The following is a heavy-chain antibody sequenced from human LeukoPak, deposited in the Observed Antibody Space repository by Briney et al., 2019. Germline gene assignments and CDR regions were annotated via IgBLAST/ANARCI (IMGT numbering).Heavy chain of an antibody. Sequence: PGRSLRLSCAASGFTFSSYGMTWVRQAPGKGLEWVSVIYSGGSTYYADSVKGRFTFSRDKSKNTLYLQMNSLRAEDTAVYYCAKGNFRDGSDYWGQGTLVTVSS. D-gene: IGHD5-24*01. CDR1: GFTFSSYG. J-gene: IGHJ4*02. CDR2: IYSGGST. CDR3: AKGNFRDGSDY. V-gene: IGHV3-66*01.